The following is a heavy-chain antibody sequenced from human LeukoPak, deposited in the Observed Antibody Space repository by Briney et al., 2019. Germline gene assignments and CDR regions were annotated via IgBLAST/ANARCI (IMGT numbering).Heavy chain of an antibody. J-gene: IGHJ5*02. CDR2: VYYSGNT. Sequence: PSETLSLTCTVSGGSVSSYYWSWIRQPPGKGLEWIGFVYYSGNTNYNPSLKSRVTISVDTSKNQFSLKLSSVTAADTAVCYCARSQGDWFDPWGQGTLVTVSS. CDR3: ARSQGDWFDP. CDR1: GGSVSSYY. V-gene: IGHV4-59*02.